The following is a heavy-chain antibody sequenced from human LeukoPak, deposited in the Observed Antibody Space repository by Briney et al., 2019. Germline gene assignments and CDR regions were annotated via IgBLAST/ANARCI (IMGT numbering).Heavy chain of an antibody. D-gene: IGHD6-13*01. CDR1: GGSISTYY. Sequence: SETLSLTCTVSGGSISTYYWNWIRQPPGKGLEWIGYIYYSGSTNYNPSLKSRVTISVDTSKNQFSLKLSSVTAADTAVYYCARGSSSSWYGYWGQGTLVTVSS. V-gene: IGHV4-59*08. CDR2: IYYSGST. J-gene: IGHJ4*02. CDR3: ARGSSSSWYGY.